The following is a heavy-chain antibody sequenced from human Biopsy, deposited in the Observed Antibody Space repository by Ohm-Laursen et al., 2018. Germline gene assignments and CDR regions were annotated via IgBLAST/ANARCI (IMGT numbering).Heavy chain of an antibody. CDR3: ATKLTGYFHH. CDR2: NIPILGTG. Sequence: SSVKVSCKVPGGTFSNYGVNWVRQAPGQGLEWLGGNIPILGTGNYAQKFQDGVTVAADTSTSTATMELRSLRSDDTAVYYCATKLTGYFHHWGQGTLVIVSS. CDR1: GGTFSNYG. D-gene: IGHD3-9*01. J-gene: IGHJ1*01. V-gene: IGHV1-69*06.